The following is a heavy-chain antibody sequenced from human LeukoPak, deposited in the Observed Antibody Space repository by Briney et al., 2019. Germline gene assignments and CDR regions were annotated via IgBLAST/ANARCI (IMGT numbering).Heavy chain of an antibody. V-gene: IGHV1-18*01. J-gene: IGHJ3*02. CDR2: ISAYSGNT. Sequence: GAPVKVSCKASGYTFTSYGISWVRQAPGQGLEWMGWISAYSGNTNYAQKLQGRVTMTTDTSTSTAYMKLRSLRSDDTAVYYCARLTHYDSSGYPDAFDIWGQGTMVTVSS. CDR3: ARLTHYDSSGYPDAFDI. D-gene: IGHD3-22*01. CDR1: GYTFTSYG.